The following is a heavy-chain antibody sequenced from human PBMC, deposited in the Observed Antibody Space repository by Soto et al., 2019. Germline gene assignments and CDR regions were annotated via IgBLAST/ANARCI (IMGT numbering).Heavy chain of an antibody. D-gene: IGHD5-18*01. J-gene: IGHJ6*02. CDR1: GFTFTSSA. Sequence: GASVKVSCKASGFTFTSSAVQWVRQARGQRLEWIGWIVVGSGNTNYAQKFQERVTITRDMSTSTAYMELSSLRSEDTAVYYCAADRQHAQDYYYYGMDVWGQGTTVTVSS. CDR3: AADRQHAQDYYYYGMDV. V-gene: IGHV1-58*01. CDR2: IVVGSGNT.